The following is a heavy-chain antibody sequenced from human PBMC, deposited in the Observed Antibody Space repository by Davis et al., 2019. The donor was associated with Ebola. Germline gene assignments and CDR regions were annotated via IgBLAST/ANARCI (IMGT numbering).Heavy chain of an antibody. Sequence: GESLKISCAASGFTFSSYGMHWVRQAPGKGLEWVAVISYDGSNKYYADSVKGRFTISRDNSKNTLYLQMNSLRAEDTAVYYCALTVAFGYFDYWGQGTLVTVSS. V-gene: IGHV3-30*03. J-gene: IGHJ4*02. CDR1: GFTFSSYG. CDR2: ISYDGSNK. CDR3: ALTVAFGYFDY. D-gene: IGHD6-19*01.